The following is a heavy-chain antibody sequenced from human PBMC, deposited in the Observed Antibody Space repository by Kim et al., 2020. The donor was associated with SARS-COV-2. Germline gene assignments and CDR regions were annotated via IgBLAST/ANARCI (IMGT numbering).Heavy chain of an antibody. V-gene: IGHV4-31*02. Sequence: KSRFTISVDTSKNQVSLKLSSVTAADTAVYYCARAYVLLWFGESPGGMDVWGQGTTVTVSS. CDR3: ARAYVLLWFGESPGGMDV. D-gene: IGHD3-10*01. J-gene: IGHJ6*02.